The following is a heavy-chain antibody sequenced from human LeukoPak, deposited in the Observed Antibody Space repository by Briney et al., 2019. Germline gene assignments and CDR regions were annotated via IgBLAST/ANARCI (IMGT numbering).Heavy chain of an antibody. V-gene: IGHV1-24*01. J-gene: IGHJ4*02. Sequence: ASVKVSCKVSGYTLTELSMHWVRQAPGKGLEWMGGFDPEDGETIYAQKFQGRVTMTEDTSTDTAYMELSSLRSEDTAVYYCATSDGVPAAILFDYWGQGTLVTVSS. D-gene: IGHD2-2*01. CDR2: FDPEDGET. CDR3: ATSDGVPAAILFDY. CDR1: GYTLTELS.